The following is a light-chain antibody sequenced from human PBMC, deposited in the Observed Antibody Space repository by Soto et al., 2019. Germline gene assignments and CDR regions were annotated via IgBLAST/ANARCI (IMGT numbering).Light chain of an antibody. CDR2: GAS. Sequence: TVMTQSPATLSVSPGERATLSCWASQSVNSNLAWYQQKPGQAPSLLIYGASTRATGIAVRFSGSGSGTEFTLTITRLQSEDSAVYYCQEYNYWHPITFGEGTKVDIK. J-gene: IGKJ4*01. CDR3: QEYNYWHPIT. V-gene: IGKV3-15*01. CDR1: QSVNSN.